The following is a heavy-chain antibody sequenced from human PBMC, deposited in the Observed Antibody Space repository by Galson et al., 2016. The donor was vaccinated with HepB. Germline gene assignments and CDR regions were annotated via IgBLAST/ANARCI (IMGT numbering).Heavy chain of an antibody. CDR1: EFTFSTYW. V-gene: IGHV3-7*01. D-gene: IGHD3-10*01. Sequence: SLRLSCAASEFTFSTYWMTWVRQAPGKGLEWVANIKQDGSEKYYVDSVKGRFTISRDNAKNSLYLQMNSLRAEDTAVYYCARVSEALTMVRGAPYYFYVMDVWGQGTTVTVSS. CDR3: ARVSEALTMVRGAPYYFYVMDV. J-gene: IGHJ6*02. CDR2: IKQDGSEK.